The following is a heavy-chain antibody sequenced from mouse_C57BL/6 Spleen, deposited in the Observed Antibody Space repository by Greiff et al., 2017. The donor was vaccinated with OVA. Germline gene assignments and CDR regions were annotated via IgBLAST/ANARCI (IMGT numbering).Heavy chain of an antibody. Sequence: EVQGVESGPELVKPGASVKISCKASGYSFTDYNMNWVKQSNGKSLEWIGVINPNYGTTSYNQKFKGKATLTVDQSSSTAYMQLNSLTSEDSAVYYCARLGRYYGKGEAMDYWGQGTSVTVSS. J-gene: IGHJ4*01. V-gene: IGHV1-39*01. CDR1: GYSFTDYN. D-gene: IGHD2-1*01. CDR2: INPNYGTT. CDR3: ARLGRYYGKGEAMDY.